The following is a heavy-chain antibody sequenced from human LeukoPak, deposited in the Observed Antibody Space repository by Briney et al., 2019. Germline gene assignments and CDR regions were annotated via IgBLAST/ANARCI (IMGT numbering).Heavy chain of an antibody. J-gene: IGHJ4*02. CDR3: ARERRLGSSSWDLDY. CDR1: GFTFSTYS. D-gene: IGHD6-13*01. CDR2: ISSSGSYI. Sequence: PGGSLRLSCAASGFTFSTYSMNWVRQAPGKGLEWVSSISSSGSYIYYADSVKGRFTISRDNAKNSLYLQMNSLRAEDTAVYYCARERRLGSSSWDLDYWGQGTLVTVSS. V-gene: IGHV3-21*01.